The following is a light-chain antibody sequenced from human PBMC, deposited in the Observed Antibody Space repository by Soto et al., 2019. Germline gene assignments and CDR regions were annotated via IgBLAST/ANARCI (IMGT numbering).Light chain of an antibody. V-gene: IGKV3-15*01. CDR1: QSVSTTY. CDR2: EAS. CDR3: QQYNSYWT. Sequence: EIVLTQSPGTLSLSPGERATLSCRASQSVSTTYLAWYQQKPGQAPRLLIYEASTWATGIPARFSGSGSGTEFTLTISSLQTEDFATYYCQQYNSYWTFGQGTKVDIK. J-gene: IGKJ1*01.